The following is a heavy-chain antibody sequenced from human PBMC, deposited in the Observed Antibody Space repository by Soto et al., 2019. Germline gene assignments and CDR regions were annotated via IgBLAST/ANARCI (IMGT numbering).Heavy chain of an antibody. CDR3: ARVEVVAATRCFDY. CDR1: GGSIGSGGYY. J-gene: IGHJ4*02. V-gene: IGHV4-31*03. Sequence: QVQLQESGPGLVKPSQTLSLTCTVSGGSIGSGGYYWSWIRQHPGKGLEWIGYIYYSGSTYYNPSLKSRVTISVDTSKNQFSLKLSSVTAADTAVYYCARVEVVAATRCFDYWGQGTLVTVSS. D-gene: IGHD2-15*01. CDR2: IYYSGST.